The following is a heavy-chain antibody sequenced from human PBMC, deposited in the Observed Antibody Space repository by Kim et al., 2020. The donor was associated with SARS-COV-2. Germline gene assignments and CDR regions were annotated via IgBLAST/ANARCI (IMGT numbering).Heavy chain of an antibody. CDR3: ARVIWGSYRYTDS. CDR2: INTDTGNP. V-gene: IGHV7-4-1*02. D-gene: IGHD3-16*02. Sequence: ASVKVSCKASGYTFTNYAISWVRQVPGQGLEWMGWINTDTGNPTYAQAFTGRFVFSVDTSVSTPYLQTSSLKAEDTALYYCARVIWGSYRYTDSWGQGTLVTVSS. CDR1: GYTFTNYA. J-gene: IGHJ4*02.